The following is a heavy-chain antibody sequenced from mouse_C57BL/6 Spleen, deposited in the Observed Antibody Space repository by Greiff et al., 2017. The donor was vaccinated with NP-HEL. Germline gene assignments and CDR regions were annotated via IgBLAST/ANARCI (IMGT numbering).Heavy chain of an antibody. CDR3: ASAGAYYSNKYYFDY. V-gene: IGHV1-39*01. Sequence: QLVESGPELVKPGASVKISCQASGYSFTDYYMNWVKQSNGKSLEWIGVIHPNYGTTSYNQKFKGKATLTVAQSSSTAYMQLNSLTSEDSAVYYCASAGAYYSNKYYFDYWGQGTTLTVSS. J-gene: IGHJ2*01. CDR2: IHPNYGTT. D-gene: IGHD2-5*01. CDR1: GYSFTDYY.